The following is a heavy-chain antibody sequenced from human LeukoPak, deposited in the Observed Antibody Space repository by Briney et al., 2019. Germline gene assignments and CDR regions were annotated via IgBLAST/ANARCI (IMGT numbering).Heavy chain of an antibody. Sequence: GGSLRLSCAASGFTFSSYSMNWVRQAPGKGLEWVSYISSSSGTIYYADSVKGRYTISRDNAKNSLFLQMNSLRAEDTAVYYCAGDANTFPNWGKGTTVTVSS. V-gene: IGHV3-48*04. CDR2: ISSSSGTI. J-gene: IGHJ6*04. CDR1: GFTFSSYS. CDR3: AGDANTFPN. D-gene: IGHD3-16*01.